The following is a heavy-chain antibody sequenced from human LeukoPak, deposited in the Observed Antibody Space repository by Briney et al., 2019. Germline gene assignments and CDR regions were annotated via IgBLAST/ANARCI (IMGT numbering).Heavy chain of an antibody. D-gene: IGHD3-3*02. CDR1: GNXFSSYF. Sequence: ASVKVSCKASGNXFSSYFIHWVRQAPGQGLEWMGIISPGGGSTTYAQELQGRVTMTRDTSTSTVYMELSSLRSEDTAVYYCGRVTFYAFDIWGQGTMVTVSS. J-gene: IGHJ3*02. CDR3: GRVTFYAFDI. V-gene: IGHV1-46*01. CDR2: ISPGGGST.